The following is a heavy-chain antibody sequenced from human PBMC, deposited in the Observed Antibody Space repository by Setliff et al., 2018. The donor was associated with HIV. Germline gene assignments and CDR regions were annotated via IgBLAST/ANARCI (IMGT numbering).Heavy chain of an antibody. CDR2: IYKSGTT. Sequence: SETLSLTCSVSGGSVNSYHWSWIRQPPGKGLEWIGYIYKSGTTNYSPSLKSRVTISAGPSKNQFSLKLSSVTAADTAVYYCARDLPELTGRSFDPWGQGIQVTV. D-gene: IGHD7-27*01. J-gene: IGHJ5*02. CDR3: ARDLPELTGRSFDP. CDR1: GGSVNSYH. V-gene: IGHV4-59*02.